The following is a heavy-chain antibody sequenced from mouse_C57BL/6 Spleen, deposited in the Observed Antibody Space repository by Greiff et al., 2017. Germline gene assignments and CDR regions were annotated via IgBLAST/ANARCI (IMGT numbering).Heavy chain of an antibody. Sequence: VQLQQSGPELVKPGASVKISCKASGYSFTGYYMNWVKQSPEKSLEWIGEINPSTGGTTYNQKFKAKATLTVDKSSSTAYMQLKSLTSEDSAVYYWARDGSSYGDAMDYWGQGTSVTVSS. CDR2: INPSTGGT. V-gene: IGHV1-42*01. CDR1: GYSFTGYY. J-gene: IGHJ4*01. D-gene: IGHD1-1*01. CDR3: ARDGSSYGDAMDY.